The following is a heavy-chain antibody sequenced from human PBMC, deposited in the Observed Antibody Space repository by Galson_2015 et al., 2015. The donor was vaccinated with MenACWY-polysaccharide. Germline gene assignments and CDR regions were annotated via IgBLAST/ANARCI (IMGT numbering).Heavy chain of an antibody. CDR2: IKSDGSST. CDR3: ARGYSAYD. D-gene: IGHD5-12*01. CDR1: GFTFSTYW. J-gene: IGHJ4*02. V-gene: IGHV3-74*01. Sequence: SLRLSCAASGFTFSTYWMHWVRQAPGKRLVWVSRIKSDGSSTNYADSVKGRFTISRDNAKNTLYLQMNSLRAEDTALYYCARGYSAYDWGQGTPVTVSA.